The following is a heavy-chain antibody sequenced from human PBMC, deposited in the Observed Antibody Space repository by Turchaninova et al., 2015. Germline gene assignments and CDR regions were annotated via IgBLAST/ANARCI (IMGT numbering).Heavy chain of an antibody. J-gene: IGHJ3*02. CDR2: ISSSSSYI. CDR3: ARDLREPIPNDAFDI. CDR1: GFTFSSYS. Sequence: GFTFSSYSMNWVRQAPGKGLEWVSSISSSSSYIYYADSVKGRFTISRDNAKNSLYLQMNSLRAEDTAVYYCARDLREPIPNDAFDIWGQGTMVTVSS. V-gene: IGHV3-21*01. D-gene: IGHD3-16*01.